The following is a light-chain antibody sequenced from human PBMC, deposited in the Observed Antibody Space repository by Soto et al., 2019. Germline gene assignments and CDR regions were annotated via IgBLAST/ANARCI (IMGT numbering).Light chain of an antibody. CDR2: DAS. J-gene: IGKJ5*01. V-gene: IGKV3-11*01. CDR1: QSVSYN. Sequence: EIVMTQSPATLSVSPGERATLSCRASQSVSYNLAWYQHKPGQAPRLLIYDASNRATGIPARFSGSGSGTDFTLTISSLEPEDFAVYYCQQRSNWRGTFGQGTRLEIK. CDR3: QQRSNWRGT.